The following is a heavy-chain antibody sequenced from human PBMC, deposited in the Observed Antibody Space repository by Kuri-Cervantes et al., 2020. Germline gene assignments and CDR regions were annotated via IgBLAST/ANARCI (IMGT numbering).Heavy chain of an antibody. V-gene: IGHV4-38-2*01. CDR2: IYHSGST. CDR3: ARLRVLAVAHGPFDY. J-gene: IGHJ4*02. D-gene: IGHD6-19*01. CDR1: GYSISSGYY. Sequence: SETLSLTCSVSGYSISSGYYWGWIRQPPGKGLEWIGSIYHSGSTSYNTSLQSRVTISVDTSKNQFSLKLSSVTAADAAVYYCARLRVLAVAHGPFDYWGQGTLVTVSS.